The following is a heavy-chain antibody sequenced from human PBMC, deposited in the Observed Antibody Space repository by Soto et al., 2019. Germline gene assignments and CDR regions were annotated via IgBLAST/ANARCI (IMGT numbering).Heavy chain of an antibody. CDR1: GGSISSHY. CDR2: IYYSGST. CDR3: ARESGYSYGYNYYYGMDV. V-gene: IGHV4-59*11. Sequence: SETLSLTCTVSGGSISSHYWSWIRQPPGQGLEWIGYIYYSGSTNYNPSLESRVTISVDTSKSQFSLRLSSVTAADTAVYYCARESGYSYGYNYYYGMDVWGQGTTVTVSS. D-gene: IGHD5-18*01. J-gene: IGHJ6*02.